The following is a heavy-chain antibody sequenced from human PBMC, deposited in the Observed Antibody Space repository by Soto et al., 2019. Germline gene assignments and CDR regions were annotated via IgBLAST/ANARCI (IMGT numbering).Heavy chain of an antibody. CDR1: GFTFSDYY. D-gene: IGHD4-17*01. Sequence: GGSLRLSCAASGFTFSDYYMSWIRQAPGKGLEWVSYISSSGSTIYYADSVKGRFTISRDNAENSLYLQMNSLRAEDTAVYYCARVFYIDYGDYGDAFDIWGQGTMVTVSS. J-gene: IGHJ3*02. V-gene: IGHV3-11*01. CDR3: ARVFYIDYGDYGDAFDI. CDR2: ISSSGSTI.